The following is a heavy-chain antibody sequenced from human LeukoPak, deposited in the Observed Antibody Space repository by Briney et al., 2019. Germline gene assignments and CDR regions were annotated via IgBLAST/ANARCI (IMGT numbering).Heavy chain of an antibody. CDR1: VYTFTSYG. V-gene: IGHV1-18*01. J-gene: IGHJ5*02. CDR2: ISAYNGNT. CDR3: ARAYGSGSLNWFDP. D-gene: IGHD3-10*01. Sequence: ASQKVSCKASVYTFTSYGISWVRQAPGQGLEWMGWISAYNGNTNYAQKLQGRVTMTTDTSTSTAYMELRSLRSDDTALYYCARAYGSGSLNWFDPWDQGTLVTVSS.